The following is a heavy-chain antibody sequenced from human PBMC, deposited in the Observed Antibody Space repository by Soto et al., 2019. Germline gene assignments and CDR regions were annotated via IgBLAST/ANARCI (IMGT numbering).Heavy chain of an antibody. V-gene: IGHV1-69*02. D-gene: IGHD4-17*01. CDR2: IIPILGIA. Sequence: QVQLVQSGAEVKKPGSSAKVSCKASGGTFSSYTISWVRQAPGQGLEWMGRIIPILGIANYAQKFQGRVTITADKSTSTAYMELSSLRSEDTAVYYCARGMRDYGDYVGAFDIWGQGTMVTVSS. CDR1: GGTFSSYT. J-gene: IGHJ3*02. CDR3: ARGMRDYGDYVGAFDI.